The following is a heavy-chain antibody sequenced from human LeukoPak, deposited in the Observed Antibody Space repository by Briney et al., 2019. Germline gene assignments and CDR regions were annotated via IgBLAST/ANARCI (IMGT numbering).Heavy chain of an antibody. CDR2: ISSSSRTI. J-gene: IGHJ4*02. Sequence: PGGSLRLSCAASGFTFSNYDMNWVRQAPGKGLEWVSYISSSSRTIYYADSVKGRFTISRDNAKNSLFLQMNSLRAEDTAVYYCASPYCTSTSCSRDFDYWGRGTLVTVSS. CDR3: ASPYCTSTSCSRDFDY. D-gene: IGHD2-2*01. CDR1: GFTFSNYD. V-gene: IGHV3-48*01.